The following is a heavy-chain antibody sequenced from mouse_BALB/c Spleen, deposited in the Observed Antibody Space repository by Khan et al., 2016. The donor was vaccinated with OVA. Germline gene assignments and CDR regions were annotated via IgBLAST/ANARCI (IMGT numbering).Heavy chain of an antibody. J-gene: IGHJ2*01. CDR1: GYTFTDYV. V-gene: IGHV9-3-1*01. CDR3: TRFHGGY. Sequence: QIQLVQSGPELKKPGETVKISCKASGYTFTDYVMNWVKQSPGKGLKWMGWINTYTGDPTYADDFKGRFAFSWETSASTAYLQINSLKNEGTATYFCTRFHGGYWGQGTTLTVSS. CDR2: INTYTGDP.